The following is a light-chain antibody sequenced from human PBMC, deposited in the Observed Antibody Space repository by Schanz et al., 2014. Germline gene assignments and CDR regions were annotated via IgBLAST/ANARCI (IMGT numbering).Light chain of an antibody. J-gene: IGLJ1*01. CDR3: QSYGIGLSEPDV. CDR1: RSNIGSNS. Sequence: QSVLAQPPSASETPGQRISISCSGGRSNIGSNSVNWYQQLPGTAPKLLIYSNDRRPSGVPDRFSASKSGTSASLAISGLQSEDEADYYCQSYGIGLSEPDVFGTGTKVTVL. CDR2: SND. V-gene: IGLV1-44*01.